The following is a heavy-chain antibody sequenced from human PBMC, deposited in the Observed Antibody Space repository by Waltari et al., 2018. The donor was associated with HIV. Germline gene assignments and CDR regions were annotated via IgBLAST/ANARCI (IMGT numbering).Heavy chain of an antibody. CDR1: GFTFGGYW. D-gene: IGHD1-1*01. Sequence: EVQLVESGGGLVQPGGSWGFSLQASGFTFGGYWMSWVRQAPGKGLEWVANIKQDGSEKYYVDSVKGRFTISRDNAKNSLYLQMNSLRAEDTAVYYCARDNWNDGLDIWGQGTMVTVSS. J-gene: IGHJ3*02. V-gene: IGHV3-7*01. CDR3: ARDNWNDGLDI. CDR2: IKQDGSEK.